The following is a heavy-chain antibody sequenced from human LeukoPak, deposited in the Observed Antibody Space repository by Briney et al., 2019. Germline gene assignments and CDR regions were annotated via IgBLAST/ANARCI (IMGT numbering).Heavy chain of an antibody. Sequence: GGTLRLSCAASGFTFSSYWMSWVRQAPGKGLEWVANIKQAGSEKYKVDSAKGRFTISRANAKTSLSLHMDSLPAQTPAGYSCARYQGIVGATTFDDWGQGTLVTDCS. CDR1: GFTFSSYW. CDR3: ARYQGIVGATTFDD. J-gene: IGHJ4*02. V-gene: IGHV3-7*01. CDR2: IKQAGSEK. D-gene: IGHD1-26*01.